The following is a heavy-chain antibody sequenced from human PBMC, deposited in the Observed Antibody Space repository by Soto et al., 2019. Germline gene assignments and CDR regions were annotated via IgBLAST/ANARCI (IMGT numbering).Heavy chain of an antibody. CDR2: SYFSGST. V-gene: IGHV4-39*01. J-gene: IGHJ4*02. D-gene: IGHD6-13*01. CDR1: GDSINSTSYY. Sequence: KPSETLSLTCIVSGDSINSTSYYWGWIRQPPGQGLEWIASSYFSGSTYNNQSLKSRLTVSVDTSKSQFSLKLISVTAAHTALHYFARQRIVAARTFDDYWEQGSLST. CDR3: ARQRIVAARTFDDY.